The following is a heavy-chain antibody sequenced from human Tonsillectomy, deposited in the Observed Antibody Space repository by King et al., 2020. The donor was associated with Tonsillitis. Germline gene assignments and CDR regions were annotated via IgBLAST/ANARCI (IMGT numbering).Heavy chain of an antibody. V-gene: IGHV3-11*05. J-gene: IGHJ3*02. CDR3: ATSCGYCSSTSCYLGAFDI. Sequence: VQLVESGGGLVKPGGSLRLSCAASGLTFSDYYMSWIRQAPGKGLEWVSYISSRSTYTNYADSVKGRFTISRDNAKNSVYLQMNSLRADDTAVYYCATSCGYCSSTSCYLGAFDIWGQGTMVTVSS. CDR1: GLTFSDYY. CDR2: ISSRSTYT. D-gene: IGHD2-2*01.